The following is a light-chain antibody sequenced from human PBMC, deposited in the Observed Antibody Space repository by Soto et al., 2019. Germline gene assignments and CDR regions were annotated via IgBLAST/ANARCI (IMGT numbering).Light chain of an antibody. J-gene: IGKJ1*01. CDR1: QSVSSSY. Sequence: ESVLTQSPGTLSLSPGERATLSCRAIQSVSSSYLAWYQHKPGQAPRLLIYVASSRATGIPDRFSGSGSGTDFSLTISRLEPEDFAVYYCQQYGSSPPTFGQGTKVEIK. CDR3: QQYGSSPPT. V-gene: IGKV3-20*01. CDR2: VAS.